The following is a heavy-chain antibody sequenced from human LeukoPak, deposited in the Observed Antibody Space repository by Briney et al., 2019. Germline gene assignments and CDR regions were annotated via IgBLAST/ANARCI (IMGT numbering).Heavy chain of an antibody. D-gene: IGHD5-18*01. J-gene: IGHJ6*02. CDR2: IYSGGST. Sequence: GGSLRLSCAASGFTVSSSYMSWVRQAPGKGLEWVSVIYSGGSTYYADSVKGRFTISRDNSKNTLYLQMNSLRAEDTAVYYCARERDTTAMVTHYYYYGMGVWGQGTTVTVSS. V-gene: IGHV3-53*01. CDR1: GFTVSSSY. CDR3: ARERDTTAMVTHYYYYGMGV.